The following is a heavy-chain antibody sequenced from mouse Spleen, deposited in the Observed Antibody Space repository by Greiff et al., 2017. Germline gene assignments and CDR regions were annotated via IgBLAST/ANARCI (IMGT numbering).Heavy chain of an antibody. V-gene: IGHV1-4*01. J-gene: IGHJ4*01. D-gene: IGHD4-1*01. CDR3: ARWNWDAAMDY. CDR1: GYTFTSYT. Sequence: VQLQQSGADLARPGASEKMSCKASGYTFTSYTIHWVKQRPGQGLGWIGYINPSSCYTKYNQKFKDKATLTADKSSSTAYMQLSSLTSEDSAVYYCARWNWDAAMDYWGQGTSVTVSS. CDR2: INPSSCYT.